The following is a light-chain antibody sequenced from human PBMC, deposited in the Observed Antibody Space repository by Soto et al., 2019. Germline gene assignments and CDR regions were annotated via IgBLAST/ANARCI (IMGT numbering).Light chain of an antibody. Sequence: EIQMTQSTSTISASVGDRVTITCRASQTIDSWLAWHQQKPGRAPKLIISKASNLESGVPSRFSGSGSGTEFTLTISSLQPDDFATYYCQQYRSYRAFGQGTKVDIK. V-gene: IGKV1-5*03. J-gene: IGKJ1*01. CDR2: KAS. CDR3: QQYRSYRA. CDR1: QTIDSW.